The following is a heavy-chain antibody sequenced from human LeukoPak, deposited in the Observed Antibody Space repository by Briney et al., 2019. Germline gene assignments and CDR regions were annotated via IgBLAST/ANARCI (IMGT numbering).Heavy chain of an antibody. CDR2: ISPYNGNT. CDR1: GYTFSSHS. J-gene: IGHJ4*02. Sequence: ASVKVSCKASGYTFSSHSMNWVRQAPGQGLEWMGWISPYNGNTNYAQKLQGRVTMTTDTSSTTAYMDLRSLRSDDTAMYYCARQREVVFDFWGQGTLVTVSS. CDR3: ARQREVVFDF. D-gene: IGHD2-15*01. V-gene: IGHV1-18*01.